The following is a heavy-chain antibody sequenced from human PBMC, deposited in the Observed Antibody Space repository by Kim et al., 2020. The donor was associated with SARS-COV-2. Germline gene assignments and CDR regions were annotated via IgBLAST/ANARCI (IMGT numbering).Heavy chain of an antibody. V-gene: IGHV1-2*06. CDR1: GYTFTGYY. Sequence: ASVKVSCKASGYTFTGYYMHWVRQAPGQGLEWMGRINPNSGGTNYAQKFQGRVTMTRDTSISTAYMELSRLRSDDTAVYYCASFSYYDFWSGPGYGMDVWGQGTTVTVSS. J-gene: IGHJ6*02. D-gene: IGHD3-3*01. CDR2: INPNSGGT. CDR3: ASFSYYDFWSGPGYGMDV.